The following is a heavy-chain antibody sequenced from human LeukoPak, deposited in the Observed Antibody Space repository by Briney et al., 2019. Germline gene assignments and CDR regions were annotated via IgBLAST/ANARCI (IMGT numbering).Heavy chain of an antibody. J-gene: IGHJ4*02. CDR2: INPNSGGT. Sequence: ASVKVSCKAAGYTSTGYYMHWVRQAPGQGLEWMGWINPNSGGTNYAQKFQGRVAMTRDTSISTAYMELSRLRSDDTAMYYCARGRVAIFDYWGQGTLVTVSS. D-gene: IGHD2-15*01. CDR3: ARGRVAIFDY. CDR1: GYTSTGYY. V-gene: IGHV1-2*02.